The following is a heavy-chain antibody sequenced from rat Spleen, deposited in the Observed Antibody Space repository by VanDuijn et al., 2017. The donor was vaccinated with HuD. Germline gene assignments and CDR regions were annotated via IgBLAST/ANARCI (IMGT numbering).Heavy chain of an antibody. CDR1: GFTYSNYV. CDR2: ISTGGGNT. Sequence: EVQLVESGGGLVQPGRSLKLSCAASGFTYSNYVMAWVRQAPTKGLEWVASISTGGGNTYYRDSVKGRFTISRDNAKNTLYLQMDSLRSEDTATYYCARRRWAAHYFDYWGHGVMVTVSS. CDR3: ARRRWAAHYFDY. D-gene: IGHD4-6*01. J-gene: IGHJ2*01. V-gene: IGHV5S13*01.